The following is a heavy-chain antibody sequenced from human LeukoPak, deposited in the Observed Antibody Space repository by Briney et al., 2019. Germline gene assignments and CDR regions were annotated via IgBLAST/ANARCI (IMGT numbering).Heavy chain of an antibody. D-gene: IGHD1-1*01. CDR3: ARVNINNWHSCDY. CDR1: GGSISSNNW. J-gene: IGHJ4*02. V-gene: IGHV4-4*02. Sequence: PSGTLSLTCAVSGGSISSNNWWGWVRQPPGKGLEWIGEIYHSGSPNYNPSLKSRVTISVDKSRNHFSLNLSSVTAADTAVYYCARVNINNWHSCDYWGQGTLVTISS. CDR2: IYHSGSP.